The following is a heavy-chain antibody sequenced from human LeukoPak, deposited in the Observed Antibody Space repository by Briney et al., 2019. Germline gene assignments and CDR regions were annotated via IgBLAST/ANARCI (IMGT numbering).Heavy chain of an antibody. CDR3: AKMSGVVWFGELRLPFDS. CDR1: GFTFSSYW. V-gene: IGHV3-74*01. Sequence: GGSLRLSCAASGFTFSSYWMHWVRQAPGKGLVWVSRINSDGSSTSYADSVKGRFTISRDNAKNTLYPQMNSLRADDTAVYYCAKMSGVVWFGELRLPFDSWGQGTVVTVSS. CDR2: INSDGSST. D-gene: IGHD3-10*01. J-gene: IGHJ4*02.